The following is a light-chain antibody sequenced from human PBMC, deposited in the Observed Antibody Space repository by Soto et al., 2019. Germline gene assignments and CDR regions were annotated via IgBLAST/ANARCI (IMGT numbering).Light chain of an antibody. Sequence: QSALTQPASVSGSPGQSITISCNGTSRDVGGYNYVPWHQQHPGKAPKVIITEVSNRPSGVSNRFSGSKSGNTASLTISGLQAEDEADYYCSSYISSSTFVVFGGGTKLTVL. J-gene: IGLJ2*01. CDR3: SSYISSSTFVV. CDR1: SRDVGGYNY. CDR2: EVS. V-gene: IGLV2-14*01.